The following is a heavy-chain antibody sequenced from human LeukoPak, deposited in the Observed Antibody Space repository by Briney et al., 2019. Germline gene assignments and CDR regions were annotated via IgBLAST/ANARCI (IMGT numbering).Heavy chain of an antibody. V-gene: IGHV4-30-2*01. CDR1: GGSISSGGYS. J-gene: IGHJ4*02. CDR2: IYHSGST. Sequence: PSETLSLTCAVSGGSISSGGYSWSWIRQPPGKGLEWIGYIYHSGSTYYNPSLKSRVTISVDRSKNQFSLKLSSVTAADTAVYCCARASRVVVPAFFDYWGQGTLVTVSS. D-gene: IGHD2-2*01. CDR3: ARASRVVVPAFFDY.